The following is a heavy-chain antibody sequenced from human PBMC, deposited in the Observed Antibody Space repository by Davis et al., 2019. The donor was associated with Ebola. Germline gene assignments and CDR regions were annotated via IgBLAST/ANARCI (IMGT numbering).Heavy chain of an antibody. J-gene: IGHJ4*02. Sequence: AASVKVSCKASGGTFSSYAISWVRQVPGQGLEWMGGIIPILGPGNYGQKFQGRVTITADKSTSTAYMELSSLRYEDTAVYYCAREGGYSSGWPYFDNWGQGTLVTVSS. CDR3: AREGGYSSGWPYFDN. V-gene: IGHV1-69*06. CDR2: IIPILGPG. CDR1: GGTFSSYA. D-gene: IGHD6-19*01.